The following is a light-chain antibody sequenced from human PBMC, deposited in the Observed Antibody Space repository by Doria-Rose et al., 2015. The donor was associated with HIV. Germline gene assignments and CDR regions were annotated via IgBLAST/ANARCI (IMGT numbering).Light chain of an antibody. CDR1: SSNIGAGYD. CDR3: QSYDRSLSGFVI. Sequence: SSSNIGAGYDLHWYQQLPGTAPKLLIYININRPSGVPDRFSGSKSDTSASLTITGLQAEDEADYYCQSYDRSLSGFVIFGGGTKLTVL. CDR2: INI. J-gene: IGLJ2*01. V-gene: IGLV1-40*01.